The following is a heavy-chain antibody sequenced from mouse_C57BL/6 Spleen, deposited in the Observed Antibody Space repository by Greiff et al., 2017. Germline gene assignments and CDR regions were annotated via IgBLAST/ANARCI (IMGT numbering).Heavy chain of an antibody. Sequence: EVQLQESVAELVRPGASVKLSCTASGFTIKNTYMHWVKQRPEQGLEWIGRIDPASGNTKYAPKFQGKATITVDTSSSTAYLQLSSLTSEDTAIYYCASWGGSTYYGMDYWGQGTPVTVSS. D-gene: IGHD1-1*02. CDR1: GFTIKNTY. CDR3: ASWGGSTYYGMDY. CDR2: IDPASGNT. J-gene: IGHJ4*01. V-gene: IGHV14-3*01.